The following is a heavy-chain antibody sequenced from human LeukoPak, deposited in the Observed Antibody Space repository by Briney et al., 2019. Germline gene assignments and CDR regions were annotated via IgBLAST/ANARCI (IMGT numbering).Heavy chain of an antibody. V-gene: IGHV3-66*01. CDR2: IYSGGST. D-gene: IGHD2-15*01. CDR3: ARAGCSGGSCYPWYYYYGMDV. CDR1: GFTVSSNY. Sequence: GGSLRLSCAASGFTVSSNYMSWVRQAPGKGLEWVSVIYSGGSTYYADSVKGRSTISRDNSKNTLYLQMNSLRAEDTAVYYCARAGCSGGSCYPWYYYYGMDVWGQGTTVTVSS. J-gene: IGHJ6*02.